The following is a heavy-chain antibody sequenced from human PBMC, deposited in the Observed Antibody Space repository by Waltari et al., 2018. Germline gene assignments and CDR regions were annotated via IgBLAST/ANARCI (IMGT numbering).Heavy chain of an antibody. CDR3: ARNLEDFYCTTTNCFMDY. V-gene: IGHV3-33*08. CDR2: IWNHGRSE. J-gene: IGHJ4*02. Sequence: QVQLVESGGVVVQPGGSLRLVCAASGFICRHSGLSWVRQAPGKSPEWMAVIWNHGRSEFYEDSVKGRFTISRDNSKNILYLQMNNLRVEDTAIYYCARNLEDFYCTTTNCFMDYWGQGTLVTVSS. CDR1: GFICRHSG. D-gene: IGHD2-2*01.